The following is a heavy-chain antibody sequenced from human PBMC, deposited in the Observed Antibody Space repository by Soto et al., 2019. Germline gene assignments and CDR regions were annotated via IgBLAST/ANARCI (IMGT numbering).Heavy chain of an antibody. CDR1: GYTFTSYY. D-gene: IGHD3-3*01. Sequence: ASVKVSCKASGYTFTSYYMHWVRQAPGQGLEWMGIINPSGGSTSYAQKFQGRFTISRDDTKSSLYLQMNNLRAEDTALYHCATRPPGERYFGVFDWWSQGTLVTVSS. CDR2: INPSGGST. CDR3: ATRPPGERYFGVFDW. J-gene: IGHJ4*02. V-gene: IGHV1-46*01.